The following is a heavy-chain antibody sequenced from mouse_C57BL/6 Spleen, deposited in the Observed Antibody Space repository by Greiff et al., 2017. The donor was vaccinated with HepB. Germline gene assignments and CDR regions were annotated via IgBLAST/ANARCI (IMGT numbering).Heavy chain of an antibody. J-gene: IGHJ4*01. CDR1: GFTFSDYG. CDR3: ARWQIYYGNYDAMDY. CDR2: ISSGSSTI. V-gene: IGHV5-17*01. D-gene: IGHD2-1*01. Sequence: EVKLQESGGGLVKPGGSLKLSCAASGFTFSDYGMHWVRQAPEKGLEWVAYISSGSSTIYYADTVKGRFTISRDNAKNTLFLQMTSLRSEDTAMYYCARWQIYYGNYDAMDYWGQGTSVTVSS.